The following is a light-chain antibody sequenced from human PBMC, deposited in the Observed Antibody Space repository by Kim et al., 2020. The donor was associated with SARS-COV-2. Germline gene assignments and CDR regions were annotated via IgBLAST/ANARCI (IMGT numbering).Light chain of an antibody. J-gene: IGKJ4*01. CDR3: QHAKRFPLT. Sequence: ACVGDIDTITCRARVGVSSWLEWCQQKPERAPKILIYTASRLQSGVPSRFSGGGSGTDFTLTISSVRPQDFATYYSQHAKRFPLTFGGETKVEIK. CDR1: VGVSSW. V-gene: IGKV1-12*01. CDR2: TAS.